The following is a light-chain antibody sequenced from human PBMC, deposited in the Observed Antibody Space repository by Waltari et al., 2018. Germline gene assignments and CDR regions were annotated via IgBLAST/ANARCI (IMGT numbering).Light chain of an antibody. J-gene: IGLJ2*01. V-gene: IGLV2-14*03. CDR3: SSYTSISTPVV. Sequence: QSALTQPASVSGSPGQSITISCIGTSNDVGGYNYVSWYPQHPGKVPKLLIYDVSNRPSGVSNRFSGSKSGNTASLTISGLQAEDEADYYCSSYTSISTPVVFGGGTKLTVL. CDR1: SNDVGGYNY. CDR2: DVS.